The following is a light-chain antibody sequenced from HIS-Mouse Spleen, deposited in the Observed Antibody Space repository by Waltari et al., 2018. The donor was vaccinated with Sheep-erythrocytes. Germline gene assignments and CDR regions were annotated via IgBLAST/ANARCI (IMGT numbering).Light chain of an antibody. CDR1: RGIHVGTYR. CDR3: MIWHSSAWV. V-gene: IGLV5-45*03. CDR2: YKSDSDK. J-gene: IGLJ3*02. Sequence: QAVLTQPSSLSASPGASASPTCTLRRGIHVGTYRIYWYQQKPGSPPQYPLRYKSDSDKQQGSGVPSRFSGSKDASANAGILLISGLQSEDEADYYCMIWHSSAWVFGGGTKLTVL.